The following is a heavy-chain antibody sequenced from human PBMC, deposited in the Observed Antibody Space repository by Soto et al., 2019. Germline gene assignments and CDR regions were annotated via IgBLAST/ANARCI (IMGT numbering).Heavy chain of an antibody. CDR3: ARDYPLTAQEGTRTYNWFDP. Sequence: QVQLVQSGAEVKKPGASVKVSCKASGYTFTGYYMHWVRQAPGQGLEWMGWINPNSGGTNYAQKFQGRVTMTRDTTISTAYMELSRLRSDDTAVYYCARDYPLTAQEGTRTYNWFDPWGQGTLVTVSS. D-gene: IGHD5-18*01. V-gene: IGHV1-2*02. CDR1: GYTFTGYY. CDR2: INPNSGGT. J-gene: IGHJ5*02.